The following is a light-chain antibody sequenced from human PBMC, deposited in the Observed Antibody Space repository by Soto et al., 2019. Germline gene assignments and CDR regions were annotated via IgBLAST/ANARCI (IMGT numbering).Light chain of an antibody. J-gene: IGKJ2*01. Sequence: EIVLTQSPATLSLSPGERATLSCRASQSVSTYLGWYQEKPGQPPRLVFSEASNRATGIPARFSGSGSGTDFTLTISSLEPEDSAFYFCNQRYSWPHTFGQGTKLEI. CDR3: NQRYSWPHT. V-gene: IGKV3-11*01. CDR2: EAS. CDR1: QSVSTY.